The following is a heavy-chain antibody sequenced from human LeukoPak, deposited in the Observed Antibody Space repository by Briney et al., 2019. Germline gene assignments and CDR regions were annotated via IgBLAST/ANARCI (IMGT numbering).Heavy chain of an antibody. CDR3: AKSGLNRFDY. V-gene: IGHV3-48*03. J-gene: IGHJ4*02. D-gene: IGHD2-15*01. Sequence: PGGSLRLSCEDSGFTFRSYEMNWVRQAPGKGLEWIAYLSSSGSAFSYADSVKGRFTISRDNSKNTLYLQMNSLRAEDTAIYYCAKSGLNRFDYWGQGTLVTVSS. CDR2: LSSSGSAF. CDR1: GFTFRSYE.